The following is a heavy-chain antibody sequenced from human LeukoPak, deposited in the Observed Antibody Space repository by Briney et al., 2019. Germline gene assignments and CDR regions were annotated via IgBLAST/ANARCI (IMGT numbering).Heavy chain of an antibody. CDR2: INCNGGRT. D-gene: IGHD3-22*01. V-gene: IGHV3-20*04. J-gene: IGHJ4*02. CDR1: GYTLEEYG. CDR3: AGDTYYYDSSGYFDY. Sequence: PGGALRLSCAAPGYTLEEYGMSWVRQAPGKGLERVSRINCNGGRTGDADSVKGRFTISRDKAKNSLYLQMNSLRGEDTALYFCAGDTYYYDSSGYFDYWGQGTLVTVSS.